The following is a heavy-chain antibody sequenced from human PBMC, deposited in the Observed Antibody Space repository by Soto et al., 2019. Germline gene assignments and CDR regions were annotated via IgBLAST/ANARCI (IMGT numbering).Heavy chain of an antibody. D-gene: IGHD2-15*01. J-gene: IGHJ6*02. V-gene: IGHV3-15*01. CDR2: IKSNTDGGTT. CDR3: TTGRDCSGGSCYGYYYQGLDV. Sequence: EVQLVESGGGLVKPGGSLRLSCTASGFTFNKAWMSWVRRAPGKELEWVGRIKSNTDGGTTDYGAPVKGRFSISRDDSKNTLYLQMSSLKTEDTAVYFCTTGRDCSGGSCYGYYYQGLDVWGQGTTVIVSS. CDR1: GFTFNKAW.